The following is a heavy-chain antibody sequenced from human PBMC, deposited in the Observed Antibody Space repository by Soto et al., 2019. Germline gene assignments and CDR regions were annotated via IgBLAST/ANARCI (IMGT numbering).Heavy chain of an antibody. D-gene: IGHD3-22*01. CDR1: GFTFSSYA. V-gene: IGHV3-30-3*01. CDR2: ISYDGSDK. Sequence: SLRLSCAASGFTFSSYAMHWVRQAPGKGLEWVAVISYDGSDKYYADSVKGRFTISRDNSKNTLYLQMNSLRAEDTAVYYCARDRNGARDSSGYYSSWHYYYYGMDVWGQGTTVTVSS. J-gene: IGHJ6*02. CDR3: ARDRNGARDSSGYYSSWHYYYYGMDV.